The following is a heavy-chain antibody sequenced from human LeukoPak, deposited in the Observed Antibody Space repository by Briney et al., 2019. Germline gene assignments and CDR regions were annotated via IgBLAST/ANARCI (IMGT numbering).Heavy chain of an antibody. CDR3: ARTIHDYGFY. CDR2: INQGGSEK. D-gene: IGHD4-17*01. CDR1: GFTFSSYW. Sequence: GGSLRLSCVASGFTFSSYWMSWVRQAPGKGLEWVANINQGGSEKYYVDSVKGRFTISRDNAKNSLYLQMNSLRAEDTAVYYCARTIHDYGFYWGQGTLVTVSS. J-gene: IGHJ4*02. V-gene: IGHV3-7*01.